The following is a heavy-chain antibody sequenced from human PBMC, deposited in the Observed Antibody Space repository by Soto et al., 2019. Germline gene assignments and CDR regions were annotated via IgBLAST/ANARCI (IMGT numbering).Heavy chain of an antibody. V-gene: IGHV5-51*01. CDR2: IYPGDSDT. Sequence: PGESLKISCKGSGYSFTSYWIGWVRQMPGKGLEWLGIIYPGDSDTRYSPSFQGQVTISADKSISTAYLQWSSLKASDTAMYYCARLRWSDSSGYSSSYYGMDVWGQGTTVTVSS. D-gene: IGHD3-22*01. CDR3: ARLRWSDSSGYSSSYYGMDV. J-gene: IGHJ6*02. CDR1: GYSFTSYW.